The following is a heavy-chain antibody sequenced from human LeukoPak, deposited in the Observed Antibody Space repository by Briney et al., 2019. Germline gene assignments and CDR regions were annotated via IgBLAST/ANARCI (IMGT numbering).Heavy chain of an antibody. CDR3: ARFSTGIFGVVMDRYHYFDY. J-gene: IGHJ4*02. Sequence: GRSLRLSCAASGFTFSSYAMHWVRQAPGKGLEWVAVISYDGSNKYYADSVKGRFTISRDSSKNTLYLQMNSLRAEDTAVYYCARFSTGIFGVVMDRYHYFDYWGQGTLVTVSS. CDR2: ISYDGSNK. V-gene: IGHV3-30-3*01. D-gene: IGHD3-3*02. CDR1: GFTFSSYA.